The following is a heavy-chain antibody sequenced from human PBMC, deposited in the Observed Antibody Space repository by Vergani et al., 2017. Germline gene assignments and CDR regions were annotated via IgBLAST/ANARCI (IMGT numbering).Heavy chain of an antibody. CDR1: GFTFSSYG. Sequence: QVQLVESGGGVVQPGRSLRLSCAASGFTFSSYGMHWVRQAPGKGLEWVAVIWYDGSNKYYADSVKGRFTISRDNSKNTLYLQRNSLRAEDTAVYYCARDHTYSSYSSGWYFDCGGEGTLVTVSS. CDR3: ARDHTYSSYSSGWYFDC. V-gene: IGHV3-33*01. CDR2: IWYDGSNK. D-gene: IGHD6-25*01. J-gene: IGHJ4*02.